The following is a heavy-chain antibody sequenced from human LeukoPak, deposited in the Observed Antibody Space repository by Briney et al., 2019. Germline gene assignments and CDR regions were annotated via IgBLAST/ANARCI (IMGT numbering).Heavy chain of an antibody. D-gene: IGHD4-11*01. CDR3: ARDKAVTTELTQYFHH. CDR2: ISGYNGYT. J-gene: IGHJ1*01. Sequence: ASVRVSCKASGYTFTNYGVSWVRQAPGQGLEWMGWISGYNGYTNYAQKFQFRVTMTTDTSTSTAYMELRSLTSDDTAVYYCARDKAVTTELTQYFHHWGQGTLVTVSS. CDR1: GYTFTNYG. V-gene: IGHV1-18*01.